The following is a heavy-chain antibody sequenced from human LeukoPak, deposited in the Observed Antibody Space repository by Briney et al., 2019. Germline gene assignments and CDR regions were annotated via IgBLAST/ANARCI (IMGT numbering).Heavy chain of an antibody. CDR3: AKQLEGWYFYYYMDV. J-gene: IGHJ6*03. D-gene: IGHD1-1*01. Sequence: PGGSLRLSCAASGFTFSSYEMNWVRQAPGKGLEWVAFIRYDGSNRYYADSVKGRFTISRDNSKNTLYLQMNSLRVEDTAVFYCAKQLEGWYFYYYMDVWGKGTTVTISS. V-gene: IGHV3-30*02. CDR1: GFTFSSYE. CDR2: IRYDGSNR.